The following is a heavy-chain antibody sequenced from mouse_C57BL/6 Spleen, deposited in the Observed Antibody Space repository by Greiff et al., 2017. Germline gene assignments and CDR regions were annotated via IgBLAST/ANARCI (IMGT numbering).Heavy chain of an antibody. V-gene: IGHV1-82*01. CDR1: GYAFSSSW. D-gene: IGHD6-1*01. CDR3: SSANYYAMDY. Sequence: QVQLQQSGPELVKPGASVKISCKASGYAFSSSWMNWVKQRPGKGLEWIGRIYPGDGDTNYNGKFKGKATLTADKSSSTASRQPSSQSSENSAVYFCSSANYYAMDYWGQGTSVTVSS. CDR2: IYPGDGDT. J-gene: IGHJ4*01.